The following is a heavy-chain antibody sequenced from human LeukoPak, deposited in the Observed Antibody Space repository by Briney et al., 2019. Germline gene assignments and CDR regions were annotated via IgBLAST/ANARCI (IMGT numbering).Heavy chain of an antibody. CDR1: GYTFTSYG. CDR3: ARGGDYYGSGSPDAFDI. D-gene: IGHD3-10*01. Sequence: ASVKVSCKASGYTFTSYGISWVRQAPGQGLEWMGWISAYNGNTNYAQKLQGRVTMTTDTSTSTAYMELRSLRSDDTAVYYCARGGDYYGSGSPDAFDIWGQGTMVTVPS. J-gene: IGHJ3*02. V-gene: IGHV1-18*01. CDR2: ISAYNGNT.